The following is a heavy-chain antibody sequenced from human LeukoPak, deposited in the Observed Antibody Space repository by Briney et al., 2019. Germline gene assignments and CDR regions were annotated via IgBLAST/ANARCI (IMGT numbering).Heavy chain of an antibody. J-gene: IGHJ4*02. CDR1: GFTFSSYG. D-gene: IGHD3-22*01. Sequence: GGSLRLSCAASGFTFSSYGIHWVRQAPGKGLEWVAVISYDGSNKYYADSVKGRFTISRDNSKNTLYLQMNSLRAEDTAMYYCAKDGIVVSYFDYWGQGTLVTVSS. CDR3: AKDGIVVSYFDY. V-gene: IGHV3-30*18. CDR2: ISYDGSNK.